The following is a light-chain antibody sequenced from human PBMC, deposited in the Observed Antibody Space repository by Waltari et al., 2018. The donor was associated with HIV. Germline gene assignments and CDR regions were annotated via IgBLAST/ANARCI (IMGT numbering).Light chain of an antibody. Sequence: QSVLTQPPSASGTPGQRITYSCSGSSSTIGSHYVYWYQQLPGTAPKLLIYRNNQRPSGVPDRFSGSKSGTSASLAISGLRSEDETNYYCAAWDDSLSGLVFGGGTKLTVL. CDR2: RNN. CDR3: AAWDDSLSGLV. V-gene: IGLV1-47*01. J-gene: IGLJ3*02. CDR1: SSTIGSHY.